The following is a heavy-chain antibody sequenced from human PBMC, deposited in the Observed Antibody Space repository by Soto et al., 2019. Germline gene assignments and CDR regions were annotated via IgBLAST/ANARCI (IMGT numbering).Heavy chain of an antibody. CDR3: ARVIKRITMRPPERFDP. J-gene: IGHJ5*02. Sequence: SETLSLTCAVYGGSFSGYYWSWIRQPPGKGLEWIGEINHSGSTNYNPSLKSRVTISVDTSKNQFSLKLSSVTAADTAVYYCARVIKRITMRPPERFDPWGQGTLVTVSS. CDR1: GGSFSGYY. CDR2: INHSGST. D-gene: IGHD3-3*01. V-gene: IGHV4-34*01.